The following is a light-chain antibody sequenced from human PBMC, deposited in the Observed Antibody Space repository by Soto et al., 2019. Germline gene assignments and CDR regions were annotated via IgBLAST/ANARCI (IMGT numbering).Light chain of an antibody. CDR1: QSVSRL. Sequence: DIKMTQSPSTLSASVGDRVTITCRASQSVSRLLAWYQQKPGKAPKLLVHLASNLETNVPSRFSATWSGTDFTLTINSLQPDDFATYYCHQYNSYPWTFGQGTTLDVK. V-gene: IGKV1-5*03. CDR3: HQYNSYPWT. CDR2: LAS. J-gene: IGKJ1*01.